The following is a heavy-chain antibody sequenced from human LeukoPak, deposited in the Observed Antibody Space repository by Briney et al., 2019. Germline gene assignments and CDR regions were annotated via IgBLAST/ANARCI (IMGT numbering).Heavy chain of an antibody. CDR2: ISSSSSYI. Sequence: GGSLRLSCAGSRFTFSDYYTSWIRQAPGKGLEWVSYISSSSSYIYYADSVKGRFTISRDNAKNSLYLQMNSLRAEDTAVYYCASLPSGDGDYVDLDYWGQGTLVTVSS. CDR3: ASLPSGDGDYVDLDY. V-gene: IGHV3-11*06. D-gene: IGHD4-17*01. J-gene: IGHJ4*02. CDR1: RFTFSDYY.